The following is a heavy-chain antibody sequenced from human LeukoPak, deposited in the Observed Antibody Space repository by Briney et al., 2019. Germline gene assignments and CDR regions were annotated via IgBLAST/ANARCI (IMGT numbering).Heavy chain of an antibody. J-gene: IGHJ4*02. Sequence: GASVKVSCKASGYTFTXYYMHLVRQAPGQGLEWXXXXXXSSDGTXXAXXXQXXXXXAXXXSISTADMEXSRLRSGETDVYYCAREGRFIYSYGSAGHFDYWGQGTLVTVSS. V-gene: IGHV1-2*01. CDR2: XXXSSDGT. D-gene: IGHD5-18*01. CDR1: GYTFTXYY. CDR3: AREGRFIYSYGSAGHFDY.